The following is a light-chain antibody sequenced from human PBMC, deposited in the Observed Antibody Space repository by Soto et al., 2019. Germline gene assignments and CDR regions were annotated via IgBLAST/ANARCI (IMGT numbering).Light chain of an antibody. Sequence: SQSPGALSLSQGERATLSCRASQSVSSSYLAWYQQKPGQAPRLLIYGASSRATGIPDRFSGSGSGTDFTLTISRLEPEDFAVYYCQQYGSSPPWTFGQGTKVDIK. J-gene: IGKJ1*01. V-gene: IGKV3-20*01. CDR2: GAS. CDR3: QQYGSSPPWT. CDR1: QSVSSSY.